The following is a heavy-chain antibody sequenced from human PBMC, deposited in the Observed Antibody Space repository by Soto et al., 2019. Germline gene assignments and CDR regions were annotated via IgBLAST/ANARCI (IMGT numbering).Heavy chain of an antibody. J-gene: IGHJ4*02. CDR2: IYYSGST. CDR3: ARTTYYYGSGSYPTFDY. CDR1: GGSISSGGYY. Sequence: SETLSLTCTVSGGSISSGGYYWSWIRQPPGKGLEWIGYIYYSGSTYYNPSLKSRVTISVDTSKNQFSLKLSSVTVADTAVYYCARTTYYYGSGSYPTFDYWGQGTLVTVSS. V-gene: IGHV4-30-4*01. D-gene: IGHD3-10*01.